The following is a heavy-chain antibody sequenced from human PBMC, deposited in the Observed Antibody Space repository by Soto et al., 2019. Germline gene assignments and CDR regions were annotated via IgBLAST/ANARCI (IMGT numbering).Heavy chain of an antibody. CDR3: ARDGVDYYDSSGYYYYYYYGMDV. V-gene: IGHV3-53*01. D-gene: IGHD3-22*01. Sequence: GGSLRLSCAASGFTVSSNYMSWVRQAPGKGLEWVSVIYSGGSTYYADSVKGRFTISRDNSKNTLYLHMNSLRAEDTAVYYCARDGVDYYDSSGYYYYYYYGMDVWGQGTTVTVSS. J-gene: IGHJ6*02. CDR2: IYSGGST. CDR1: GFTVSSNY.